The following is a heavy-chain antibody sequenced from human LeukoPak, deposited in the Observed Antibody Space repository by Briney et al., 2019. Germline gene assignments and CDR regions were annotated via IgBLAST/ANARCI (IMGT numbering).Heavy chain of an antibody. D-gene: IGHD1-26*01. CDR3: ARRRRSYCFDY. Sequence: GGSLRLSCAASGFTFSNYGMHWVRQAPGKGLEWVAVISYDGSNKYYADSVKGRFTISRDNSKNSLYLQMNSLRADDTAVYYCARRRRSYCFDYWGQGTLVTVSS. CDR1: GFTFSNYG. J-gene: IGHJ4*02. V-gene: IGHV3-30*03. CDR2: ISYDGSNK.